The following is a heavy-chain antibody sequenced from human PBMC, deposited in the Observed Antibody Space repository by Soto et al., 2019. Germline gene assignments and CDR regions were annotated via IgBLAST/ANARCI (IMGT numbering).Heavy chain of an antibody. CDR2: IYSGGST. J-gene: IGHJ6*02. CDR1: GFTVSSNY. V-gene: IGHV3-53*01. Sequence: GGSLRLSCAASGFTVSSNYMSWVRQAPGKRLEWVSVIYSGGSTYYADSVKGRFTISRDNSKNTLYLQMNSLRAEDTAVYYCARQVVAAIRYYYYYYGMDVWGQGXTVTV. CDR3: ARQVVAAIRYYYYYYGMDV. D-gene: IGHD2-15*01.